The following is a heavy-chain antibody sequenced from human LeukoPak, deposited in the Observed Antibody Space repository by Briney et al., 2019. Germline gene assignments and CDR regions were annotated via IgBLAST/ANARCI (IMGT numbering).Heavy chain of an antibody. CDR3: ARGVGGRTPFDY. V-gene: IGHV4-38-2*02. J-gene: IGHJ4*02. D-gene: IGHD1-14*01. Sequence: SETLSLTCTVSGYSITSGYYWGCIRQPPGKGLEWIGSVYHSGSTYYNPSLKSRVTISVDTSKNQFSLKLSSVTAADTAVYYCARGVGGRTPFDYWGQGTLVTVSS. CDR1: GYSITSGYY. CDR2: VYHSGST.